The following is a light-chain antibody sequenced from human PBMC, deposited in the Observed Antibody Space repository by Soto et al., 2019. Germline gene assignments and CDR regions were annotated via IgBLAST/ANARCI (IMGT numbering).Light chain of an antibody. CDR1: SGHSSYA. V-gene: IGLV4-69*01. Sequence: QLVLTQSPSASASLGASVKLTCTLSSGHSSYAIAWHQQQPEKGPRYLMKLNSDGSHSKGDEIPDRFSGSSSGAERYLTISRLQSEDEADYYRQTWGTGIRVFGGGTKLTVL. J-gene: IGLJ3*02. CDR2: LNSDGSH. CDR3: QTWGTGIRV.